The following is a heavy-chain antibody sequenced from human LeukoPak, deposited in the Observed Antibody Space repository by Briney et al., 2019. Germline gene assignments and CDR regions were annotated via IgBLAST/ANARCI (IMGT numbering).Heavy chain of an antibody. D-gene: IGHD6-19*01. V-gene: IGHV3-23*01. CDR1: GFTFSSYA. Sequence: GGSLRLSCAASGFTFSSYAMSWVRQAPGKGLERVSAISGSGGSTYYADSVKGRFTISRDNAKNTLYLQMNSLRAEDTAVYYCARVPLGTQQWLESRRGMDVWGQGTTVTVSS. J-gene: IGHJ6*02. CDR2: ISGSGGST. CDR3: ARVPLGTQQWLESRRGMDV.